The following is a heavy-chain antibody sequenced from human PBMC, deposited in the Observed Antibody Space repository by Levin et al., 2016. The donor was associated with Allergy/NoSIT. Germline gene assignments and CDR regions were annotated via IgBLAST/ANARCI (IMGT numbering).Heavy chain of an antibody. CDR2: ISAYNGNT. D-gene: IGHD2-15*01. V-gene: IGHV1-18*04. J-gene: IGHJ6*02. CDR3: ARAGTGDIVVVVAAEYYYGMDV. Sequence: ASVKVSCKASGYTFTSYGISWVRQAPGQGLEWMGWISAYNGNTNYAQKLQGRVTMTTDTSTSTAYMELRSLRSDDTAVYYCARAGTGDIVVVVAAEYYYGMDVWGQGTTVTVSS. CDR1: GYTFTSYG.